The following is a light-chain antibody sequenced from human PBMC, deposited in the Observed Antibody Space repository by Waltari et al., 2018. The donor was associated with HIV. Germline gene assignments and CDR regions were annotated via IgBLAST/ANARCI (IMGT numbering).Light chain of an antibody. Sequence: HSALTQPRSVSGSPGQSVTISCTGTRRDIGAYDYVSWFQKFPGRAPKLLIFDVNKRPSGVPDRFSGFKSGDTASLTISGLQPDDESDYFCSSYGGVASYLIFGGGTTLTVL. CDR2: DVN. V-gene: IGLV2-11*01. J-gene: IGLJ2*01. CDR1: RRDIGAYDY. CDR3: SSYGGVASYLI.